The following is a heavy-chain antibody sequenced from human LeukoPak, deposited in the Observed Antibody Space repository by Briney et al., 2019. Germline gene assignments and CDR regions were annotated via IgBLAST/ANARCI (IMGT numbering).Heavy chain of an antibody. Sequence: SETLSLTCTVSGGSISSSSYYWGWIRQPPGTGLEWIGEINHSGSTNYNPSLKSRVTISVDTSKNQFSLKLSSVTAADTAVYYCASGYYDSSGYYLGYWGQGTLVTVSS. CDR2: INHSGST. D-gene: IGHD3-22*01. CDR1: GGSISSSSYY. CDR3: ASGYYDSSGYYLGY. V-gene: IGHV4-39*07. J-gene: IGHJ4*02.